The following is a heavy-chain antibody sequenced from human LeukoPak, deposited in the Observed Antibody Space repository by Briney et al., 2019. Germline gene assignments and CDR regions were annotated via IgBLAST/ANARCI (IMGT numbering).Heavy chain of an antibody. J-gene: IGHJ4*02. D-gene: IGHD3-10*01. V-gene: IGHV3-53*01. CDR1: GFTVSSNY. CDR3: ARVFPEFTHFDY. CDR2: IYSGGST. Sequence: GGSLRLSCAASGFTVSSNYMSWVRQAPGKGLEWVSVIYSGGSTYYADSVKGRFTISRDNSKNTLYLQMNSLRAEDTAVYYCARVFPEFTHFDYWGQGTLVTVSS.